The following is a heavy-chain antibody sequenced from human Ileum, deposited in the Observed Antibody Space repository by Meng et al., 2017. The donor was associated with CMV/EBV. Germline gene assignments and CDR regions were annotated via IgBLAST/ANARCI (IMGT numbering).Heavy chain of an antibody. Sequence: DVQLVESGGGLVQPGGSLTLSCAASGFTFSGSALHWVRQASGKGLEWVGRIRSKVNSYATAYGESVKGRFTISRDDSKNTVYLQMSSLKTEDTAVYYCTRPTYDSSGQTFDYWGQGTLVTVSS. CDR1: GFTFSGSA. CDR3: TRPTYDSSGQTFDY. D-gene: IGHD3-22*01. V-gene: IGHV3-73*01. CDR2: IRSKVNSYAT. J-gene: IGHJ4*02.